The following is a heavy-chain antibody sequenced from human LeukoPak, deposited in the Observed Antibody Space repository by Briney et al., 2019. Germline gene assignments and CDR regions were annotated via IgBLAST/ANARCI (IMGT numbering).Heavy chain of an antibody. J-gene: IGHJ4*02. CDR3: AVGGYNNIGYRVGIDY. CDR2: INHTGST. D-gene: IGHD5-12*01. Sequence: SGTLSLTCAVYGGSFSDSYWTWIRQPPGKGLEWIGEINHTGSTNYNPSLKSRVTISADMSKNQFSLKFNSVTAADTAVYYCAVGGYNNIGYRVGIDYWGQGTLVTVSS. CDR1: GGSFSDSY. V-gene: IGHV4-34*01.